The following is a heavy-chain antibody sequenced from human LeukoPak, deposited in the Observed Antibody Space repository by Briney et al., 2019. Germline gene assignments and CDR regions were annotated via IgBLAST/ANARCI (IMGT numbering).Heavy chain of an antibody. CDR2: INPNSGGT. CDR3: ARDRSIAAAAVDAFDI. D-gene: IGHD6-13*01. V-gene: IGHV1-2*02. Sequence: GASVKVSCKASGYTFTGYYMHWVRQAPGRGLEWMGWINPNSGGTNYAQKFQGRVTMTRDTSISTAYMELSRLRSDDTAVYYCARDRSIAAAAVDAFDIWGQGTMVTVSS. J-gene: IGHJ3*02. CDR1: GYTFTGYY.